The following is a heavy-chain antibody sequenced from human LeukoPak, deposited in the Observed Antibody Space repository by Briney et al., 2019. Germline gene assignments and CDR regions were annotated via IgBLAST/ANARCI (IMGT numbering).Heavy chain of an antibody. CDR1: GYSFTNYW. D-gene: IGHD4-11*01. J-gene: IGHJ4*02. CDR2: IDPSDSYT. Sequence: GESLRISCKGSGYSFTNYWISWVRQMLGKGLEWMGRIDPSDSYTNYSPSFQGHVTISADKSISTAYLQWSSLKASDTAMYYCARTPAVTPDYWGQGTLVTVSS. V-gene: IGHV5-10-1*01. CDR3: ARTPAVTPDY.